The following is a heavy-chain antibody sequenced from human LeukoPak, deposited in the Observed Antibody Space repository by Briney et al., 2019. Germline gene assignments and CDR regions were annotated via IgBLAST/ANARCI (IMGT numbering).Heavy chain of an antibody. CDR1: GFTFSSYE. CDR2: ISSSGSTI. V-gene: IGHV3-48*03. J-gene: IGHJ4*02. CDR3: ARGEEGVDTAMVTLDY. D-gene: IGHD5-18*01. Sequence: GGSLRLSCAASGFTFSSYEMNWVRQAPGKGLEWVSYISSSGSTIYYADSVKGRFTISRDNAKNSLYLQMNSLRAEDTAVYYCARGEEGVDTAMVTLDYWGQGTLVTVSS.